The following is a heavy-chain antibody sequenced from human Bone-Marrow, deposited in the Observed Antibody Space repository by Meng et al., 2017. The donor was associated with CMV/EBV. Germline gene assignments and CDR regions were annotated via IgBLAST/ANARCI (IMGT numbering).Heavy chain of an antibody. J-gene: IGHJ4*02. D-gene: IGHD4-11*01. Sequence: GESLKISCAASGFTFSSYAMHWVRQAPGKGLEWVAVISYDGSNKYYADSVKGRFTISRDNAKNSLYLQMNSLRAEDTAVYYCARDLFSNKPRYYFDYWGQGTRVTGYS. CDR3: ARDLFSNKPRYYFDY. CDR1: GFTFSSYA. CDR2: ISYDGSNK. V-gene: IGHV3-30-3*01.